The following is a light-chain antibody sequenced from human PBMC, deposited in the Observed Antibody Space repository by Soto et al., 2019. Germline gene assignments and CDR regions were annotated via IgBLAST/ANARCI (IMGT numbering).Light chain of an antibody. Sequence: DIQMTQSPSSLSASVGDRVTITCRASQTISTFLNWYQQKPGTAPRLLIYRASSVNSGVPPRFSGSGSGRDFTLTISSLRPEDIENYFCQQSYSSPPWTFGQGTKVDIK. CDR3: QQSYSSPPWT. CDR2: RAS. J-gene: IGKJ1*01. CDR1: QTISTF. V-gene: IGKV1-39*01.